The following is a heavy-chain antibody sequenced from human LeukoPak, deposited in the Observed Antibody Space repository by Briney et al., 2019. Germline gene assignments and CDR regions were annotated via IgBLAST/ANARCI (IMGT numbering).Heavy chain of an antibody. D-gene: IGHD3-10*01. CDR3: ARVEADYYGSGSYGY. CDR1: GYTFTSYY. V-gene: IGHV1-46*01. Sequence: GASVKVSCKASGYTFTSYYMNWVRQAPGQGLEWMGIINPSGGSTSYAQKFQGRVTMTRDTSTSTVYMELSSLRSEDTAVYYCARVEADYYGSGSYGYWGQGTLVTVSS. J-gene: IGHJ4*02. CDR2: INPSGGST.